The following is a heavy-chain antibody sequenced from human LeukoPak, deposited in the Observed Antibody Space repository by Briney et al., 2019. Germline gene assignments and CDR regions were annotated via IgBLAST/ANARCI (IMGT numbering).Heavy chain of an antibody. CDR1: GGSISSYY. Sequence: SETLSLTCSVSGGSISSYYWSWIRQPPGKGLEWIGYIYYSGRTNYNPSLKSRVTISVDTSKNQFSLQLNSVTPEDTAVYYCARAPSYCSGGSCIAFDIWGQGTMVTVSS. D-gene: IGHD2-15*01. J-gene: IGHJ3*02. CDR2: IYYSGRT. CDR3: ARAPSYCSGGSCIAFDI. V-gene: IGHV4-59*12.